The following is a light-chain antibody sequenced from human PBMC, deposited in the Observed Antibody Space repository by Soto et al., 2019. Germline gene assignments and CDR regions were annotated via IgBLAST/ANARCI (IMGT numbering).Light chain of an antibody. J-gene: IGLJ1*01. CDR1: SSDVGAFNY. V-gene: IGLV2-14*03. CDR3: SSYTTRNTEV. Sequence: SSLPQPSSLYGSPGQSITLSCLGTSSDVGAFNYVSWYQHHPGKAPKLIIYDVTDRPSGVSTRFSASKSGNTASLTISGLQAEDEADYYCSSYTTRNTEVFGTGTKVTVL. CDR2: DVT.